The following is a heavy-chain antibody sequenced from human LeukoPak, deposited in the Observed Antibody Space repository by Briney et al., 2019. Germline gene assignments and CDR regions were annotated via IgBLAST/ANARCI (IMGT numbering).Heavy chain of an antibody. CDR1: GFTFCSYN. Sequence: GGSLRLSCAASGFTFCSYNMNWVRQAPGKGLEWVSSISSSSSYIYYADSVKGRFTISRDNAKNSLYLQMNSLRAEDTAVYYCARDRFGGSSFYAAFDIWGQGTMVTVSS. CDR3: ARDRFGGSSFYAAFDI. D-gene: IGHD2/OR15-2a*01. J-gene: IGHJ3*02. CDR2: ISSSSSYI. V-gene: IGHV3-21*01.